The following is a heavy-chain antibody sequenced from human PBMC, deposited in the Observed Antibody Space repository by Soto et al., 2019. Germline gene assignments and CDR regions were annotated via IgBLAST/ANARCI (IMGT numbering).Heavy chain of an antibody. J-gene: IGHJ4*02. CDR1: GYTFTNYD. D-gene: IGHD6-13*01. CDR3: ENWGQNPASGPNFDY. CDR2: MNPNSGNT. V-gene: IGHV1-8*01. Sequence: ASVKVSSKTSGYTFTNYDINWVRQAPGQGLEWMGWMNPNSGNTGYAQQFQDRVSMTRNTAISTAYMELSGLRSEDSAVYFCENWGQNPASGPNFDYWGQGTLVTVS.